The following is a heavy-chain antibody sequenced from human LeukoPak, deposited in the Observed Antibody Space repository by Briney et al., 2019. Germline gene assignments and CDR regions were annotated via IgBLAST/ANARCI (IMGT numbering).Heavy chain of an antibody. Sequence: GGSLRLSCEASGFTFSSYAMSWVRQAPGKGLEWVSYISSSGSTIYYADSVKGRFTISRDNAKNSLYLQMNSLRAEDTAVYYCARVHSSGYSWGQGTLVTVSS. CDR1: GFTFSSYA. V-gene: IGHV3-48*04. D-gene: IGHD3-22*01. J-gene: IGHJ5*02. CDR3: ARVHSSGYS. CDR2: ISSSGSTI.